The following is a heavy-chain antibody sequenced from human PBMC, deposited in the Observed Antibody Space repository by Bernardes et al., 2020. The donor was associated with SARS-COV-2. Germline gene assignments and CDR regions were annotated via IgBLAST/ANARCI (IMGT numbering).Heavy chain of an antibody. J-gene: IGHJ6*02. V-gene: IGHV3-30*18. CDR2: ISHEGSKK. Sequence: GGSLRLSCVASGFTFNNFGMHWVRQAPGRGLEWVAVISHEGSKKYYADSLEGRFTISKDNSKNTVYLQMNNLRSEDTAIYYCAKVQAIFWIRPYNSGMDVWGQGTTVTVSS. CDR3: AKVQAIFWIRPYNSGMDV. CDR1: GFTFNNFG. D-gene: IGHD5-18*01.